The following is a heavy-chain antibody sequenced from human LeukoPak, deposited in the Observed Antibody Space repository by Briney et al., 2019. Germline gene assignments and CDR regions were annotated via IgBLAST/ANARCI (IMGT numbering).Heavy chain of an antibody. CDR2: LNHSGST. CDR3: ARGVSYDSSSWYGRDDAFDI. V-gene: IGHV4-34*01. Sequence: SETLSLTCAVYGESFSGHYWSWIRQPPGKGLEWIGELNHSGSTNYNPSLKSRVTISVDTSNTLFSLKLSSVTAADKAVYYCARGVSYDSSSWYGRDDAFDIWGQGTMVTVLS. J-gene: IGHJ3*02. D-gene: IGHD6-13*01. CDR1: GESFSGHY.